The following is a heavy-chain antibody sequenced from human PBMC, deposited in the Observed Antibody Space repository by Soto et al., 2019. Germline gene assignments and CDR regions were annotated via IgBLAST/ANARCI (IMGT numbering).Heavy chain of an antibody. J-gene: IGHJ4*02. V-gene: IGHV4-30-4*08. CDR1: GGSISSGGYY. CDR2: IYYSGST. CDR3: ARENSNYGDFDY. D-gene: IGHD4-17*01. Sequence: TSETLSLTCTVSGGSISSGGYYWSWIRQHPGKGLEWIGYIYYSGSTYYNPSLKSRVTISVDTSKNQFSLKLSSVTAADTAVYYCARENSNYGDFDYWGQGTLVTV.